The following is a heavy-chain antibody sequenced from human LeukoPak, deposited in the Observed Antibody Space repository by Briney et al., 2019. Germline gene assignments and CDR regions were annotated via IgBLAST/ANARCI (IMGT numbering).Heavy chain of an antibody. CDR3: ARLSRGEAAAGADY. D-gene: IGHD6-13*01. J-gene: IGHJ4*02. CDR1: GGSISSNSYF. Sequence: SETLSLTCTVSGGSISSNSYFWGWIRQPPGKGLEWIGSIYYSGSSYYNPSLKSRVTISVDTSKNQFSLKLSSVTAADTAVYYCARLSRGEAAAGADYWGQGTLVTVSS. CDR2: IYYSGSS. V-gene: IGHV4-39*01.